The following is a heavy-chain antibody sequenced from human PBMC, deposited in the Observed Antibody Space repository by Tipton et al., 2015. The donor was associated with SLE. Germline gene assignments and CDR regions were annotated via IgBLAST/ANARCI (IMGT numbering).Heavy chain of an antibody. D-gene: IGHD3-22*01. V-gene: IGHV4-39*07. Sequence: LRLSCAVSGGSISSSSYYWGWIRQPPGKGLEWIGEINHSGITNYNPSLKSRVTVSVDTSKNQFSLKLSSVTAADTAVYYCARGRGSSGLDYWGQGTLVTVSS. J-gene: IGHJ4*02. CDR2: INHSGIT. CDR1: GGSISSSSYY. CDR3: ARGRGSSGLDY.